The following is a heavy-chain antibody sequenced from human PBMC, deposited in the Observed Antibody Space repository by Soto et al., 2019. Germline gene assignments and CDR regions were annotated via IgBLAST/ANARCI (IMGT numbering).Heavy chain of an antibody. J-gene: IGHJ5*02. CDR1: GGTFGNYA. CDR2: TLPIFGTA. D-gene: IGHD2-2*01. V-gene: IGHV1-69*06. Sequence: QVQLVQSGAEVKTPGSSVKVSCKASGGTFGNYAISWVRQAPGQGLERLGGTLPIFGTANYAQKFQGRVTITEDRSTSTAYMDLGSLTSEDTAVYYCVRESHEIVAVPATVMGPFTWFDPWGQGTLVTVSS. CDR3: VRESHEIVAVPATVMGPFTWFDP.